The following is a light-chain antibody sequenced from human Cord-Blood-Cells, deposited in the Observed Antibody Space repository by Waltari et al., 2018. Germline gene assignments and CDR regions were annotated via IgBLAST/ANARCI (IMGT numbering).Light chain of an antibody. V-gene: IGLV2-8*01. CDR2: EVS. Sequence: QSALTQPPSESGSPVQSVTISCTGTSSDVGGYNYVSWYQQHPGNAPKLMIYEVSKRTPGGPDRFSGCKSGNRASLTVSGIQAEDEDDYYCSSYAGSNNWVFGGGTKLTVL. CDR3: SSYAGSNNWV. J-gene: IGLJ3*02. CDR1: SSDVGGYNY.